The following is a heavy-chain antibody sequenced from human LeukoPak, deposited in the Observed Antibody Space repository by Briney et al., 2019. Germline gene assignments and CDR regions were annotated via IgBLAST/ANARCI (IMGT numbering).Heavy chain of an antibody. J-gene: IGHJ4*02. D-gene: IGHD6-25*01. CDR1: GFTFSSYG. V-gene: IGHV3-30*03. Sequence: GGSLRLSCAASGFTFSSYGMHWVRQAPGKGLEWVAVISYDGSNKYYADSVKGRFTISRDNAKNSLYLQMNSLRAEDTAVYYCARTSGGGSDYWGQGTLVTVSS. CDR3: ARTSGGGSDY. CDR2: ISYDGSNK.